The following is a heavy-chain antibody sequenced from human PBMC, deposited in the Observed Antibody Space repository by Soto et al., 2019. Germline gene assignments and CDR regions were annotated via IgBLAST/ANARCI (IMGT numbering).Heavy chain of an antibody. Sequence: ASVKVSCKASGYTFTSYGISWVRQAPGQGLEWMGWISAYNGNTNYAQKLQGRVTMTTDTSTSTAYMELRSLRSDDTAVYYCARDYYDILTGYFALDFWGQGTLVTVSS. CDR1: GYTFTSYG. D-gene: IGHD3-9*01. V-gene: IGHV1-18*04. CDR2: ISAYNGNT. J-gene: IGHJ4*02. CDR3: ARDYYDILTGYFALDF.